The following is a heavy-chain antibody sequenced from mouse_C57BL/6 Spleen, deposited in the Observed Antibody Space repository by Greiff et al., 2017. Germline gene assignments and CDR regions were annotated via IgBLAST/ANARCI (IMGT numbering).Heavy chain of an antibody. Sequence: EVQGVESGAELVKPGASVKLSCTASGFNIKDYYMHWVKQRTEQGLEWIGRIDPEDGETKYAPKFQGKATITADTSSNTAYLQLSSLTSEDTAVYYCASPPTIVTRGYFDVWGTGTTVTVSS. D-gene: IGHD2-5*01. CDR3: ASPPTIVTRGYFDV. J-gene: IGHJ1*03. V-gene: IGHV14-2*01. CDR2: IDPEDGET. CDR1: GFNIKDYY.